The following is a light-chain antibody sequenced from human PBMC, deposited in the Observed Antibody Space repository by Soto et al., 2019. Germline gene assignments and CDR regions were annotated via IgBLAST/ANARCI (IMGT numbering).Light chain of an antibody. V-gene: IGKV1-39*01. CDR3: QQTYTTPTWT. Sequence: DIQMTQSPSSLSASVEDRVIITCRASQSISRFLNWYHQKPGKAPKLLIYSTSSLHNGVPSRFSGSRSGTDFTLTISSLQPEDFGSYYCQQTYTTPTWTFGQGTEVDI. J-gene: IGKJ1*01. CDR1: QSISRF. CDR2: STS.